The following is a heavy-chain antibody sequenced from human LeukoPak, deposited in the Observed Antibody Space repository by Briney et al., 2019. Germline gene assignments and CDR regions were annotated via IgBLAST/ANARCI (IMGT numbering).Heavy chain of an antibody. CDR2: VSSASGTI. CDR3: AGSTELSDPYFYYGMDV. Sequence: QPGGSLRLSWAASGFSFRSFEMSWVRQAPGKGLECIAYVSSASGTIYHADSVKGRFTISRDKANNSLYLQMNSLRAEDTAIYYCAGSTELSDPYFYYGMDVWGQGTTVTVSS. V-gene: IGHV3-48*03. J-gene: IGHJ6*02. D-gene: IGHD1-26*01. CDR1: GFSFRSFE.